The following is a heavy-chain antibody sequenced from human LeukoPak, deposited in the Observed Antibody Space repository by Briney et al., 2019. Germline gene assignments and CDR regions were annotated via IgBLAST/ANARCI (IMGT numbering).Heavy chain of an antibody. CDR2: INSDGSTT. V-gene: IGHV3-74*01. CDR3: ARGGSYLSAFDI. CDR1: GFTFSTSD. D-gene: IGHD1-26*01. Sequence: GGSLRLSCAASGFTFSTSDMHWVRQSPGKGLVWVSCINSDGSTTSYADSVKGRFTISRDNSKNTLYLQMNSLRAEDTAVYYCARGGSYLSAFDIWGQGTMVTVSS. J-gene: IGHJ3*02.